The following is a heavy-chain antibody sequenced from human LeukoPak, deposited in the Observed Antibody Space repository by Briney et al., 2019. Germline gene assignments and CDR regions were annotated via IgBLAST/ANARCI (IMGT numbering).Heavy chain of an antibody. CDR2: IWYDVTKK. J-gene: IGHJ4*02. CDR3: ARDKGDYSGSYSDFDY. CDR1: GFTFSSYG. V-gene: IGHV3-33*01. D-gene: IGHD1-26*01. Sequence: PGGSLRLSCAASGFTFSSYGMHWVRKAPGKGLEWVAVIWYDVTKKYYADSVKGRFTISRDNSKNTLFLQMDSLRAEDTAVYYCARDKGDYSGSYSDFDYWGQGTLVTVSS.